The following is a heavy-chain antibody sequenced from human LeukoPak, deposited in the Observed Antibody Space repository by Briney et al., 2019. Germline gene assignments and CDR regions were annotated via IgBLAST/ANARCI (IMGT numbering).Heavy chain of an antibody. V-gene: IGHV4-30-2*01. J-gene: IGHJ4*02. CDR2: IYHSGST. Sequence: PSETLSLTCTVSGGSISSGGYYWSWIRQPPGKGLEWIGYIYHSGSTYYNPSLKSRVTISVDRSKNQFSLKLSSVTAADTAVYYCARCHVPKGTRTRPNQLHIPLGFDYWGQGTLVTVSS. D-gene: IGHD2-2*01. CDR1: GGSISSGGYY. CDR3: ARCHVPKGTRTRPNQLHIPLGFDY.